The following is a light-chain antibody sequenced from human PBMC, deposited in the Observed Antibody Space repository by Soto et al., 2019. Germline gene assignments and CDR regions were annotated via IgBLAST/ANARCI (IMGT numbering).Light chain of an antibody. CDR2: RAS. Sequence: DIPMTQSPSTLSASVGDSVTITCRASQSISTWLAWFQQKPWKAPKFMIYRASSLESGIPSRFSGSGSGTEFTLTISSLQPEDFATYYCQQYNSYPRTFGQGTKVEIK. CDR1: QSISTW. CDR3: QQYNSYPRT. J-gene: IGKJ1*01. V-gene: IGKV1-5*03.